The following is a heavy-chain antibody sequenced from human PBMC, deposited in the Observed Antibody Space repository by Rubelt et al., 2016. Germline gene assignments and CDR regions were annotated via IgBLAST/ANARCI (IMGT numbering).Heavy chain of an antibody. CDR2: INPNSGGT. J-gene: IGHJ4*02. D-gene: IGHD6-19*01. CDR1: GYTFTGYY. V-gene: IGHV1-2*02. CDR3: ARDLYKGPRWLVAY. Sequence: QVQLVQSGAEVKKPGASVKVSCKASGYTFTGYYMHWVRQAPGQGLEWMGWINPNSGGTNYSRRFQGMCTRTRDTSISAAYMALSRLRSDDTAVYYCARDLYKGPRWLVAYWGQGTLVTVSS.